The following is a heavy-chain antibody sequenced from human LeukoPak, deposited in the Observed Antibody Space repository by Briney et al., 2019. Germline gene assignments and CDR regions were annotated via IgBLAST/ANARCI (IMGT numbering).Heavy chain of an antibody. D-gene: IGHD1-1*01. CDR3: AREGAGRNDY. CDR1: RYTLTGYY. CDR2: INPNSGGT. V-gene: IGHV1-2*02. Sequence: ASVKVSCKASRYTLTGYYMHWLRQAPGQGLEWMGWINPNSGGTNYAQKFQGRVTMTRDTSINTAYMELSRLESDDSAVYYCAREGAGRNDYWGQGTLVTVSS. J-gene: IGHJ4*02.